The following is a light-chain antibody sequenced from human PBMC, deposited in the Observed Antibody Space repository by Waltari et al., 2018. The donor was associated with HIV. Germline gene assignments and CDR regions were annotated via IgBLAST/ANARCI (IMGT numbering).Light chain of an antibody. CDR2: EVN. Sequence: QSALTQPPSASGSPGQSVTISCTGTSSDVGGSNYVSWYQQHPGKAPKLMIYEVNKRPSGVPDRFSGSKSGNTASLTVSGLQAEDEAEYYCSSYAGSNLVFGGGTKLTV. V-gene: IGLV2-8*01. CDR1: SSDVGGSNY. CDR3: SSYAGSNLV. J-gene: IGLJ2*01.